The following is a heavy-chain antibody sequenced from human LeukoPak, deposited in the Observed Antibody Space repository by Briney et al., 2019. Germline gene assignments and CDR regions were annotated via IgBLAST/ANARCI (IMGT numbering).Heavy chain of an antibody. CDR1: GFTFSSYA. CDR2: IYSGGST. Sequence: PGGSLRLSCAAFGFTFSSYAMHWVRQAPGNGLEWVSVIYSGGSTYYADSVKGRFTISRDNSKNTLYLQMNSLRAEDTAVYYCARDSCSSTSCLNYYGMDVWGQGTTVTVSS. J-gene: IGHJ6*02. CDR3: ARDSCSSTSCLNYYGMDV. D-gene: IGHD2-2*01. V-gene: IGHV3-66*01.